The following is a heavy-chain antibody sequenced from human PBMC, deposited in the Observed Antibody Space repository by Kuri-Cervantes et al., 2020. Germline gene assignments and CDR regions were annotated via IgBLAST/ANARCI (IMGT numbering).Heavy chain of an antibody. D-gene: IGHD2/OR15-2a*01. CDR3: AKDNRGSAVRAFDI. V-gene: IGHV3-33*06. CDR1: GFTFSSYG. Sequence: GGSLRLSCAASGFTFSSYGMHWVRQAPGKGLEWVAVIWYDGSNKYYADPVKGRFTISRDTSKNTLYLQMNSLRAEDTAVYFCAKDNRGSAVRAFDIWGQGTMVTVSS. CDR2: IWYDGSNK. J-gene: IGHJ3*02.